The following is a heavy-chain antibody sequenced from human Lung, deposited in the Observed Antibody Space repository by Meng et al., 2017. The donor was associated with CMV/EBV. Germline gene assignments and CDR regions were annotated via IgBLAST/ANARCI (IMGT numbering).Heavy chain of an antibody. CDR2: INPSGGST. D-gene: IGHD2-2*01. Sequence: SYYMHWVRQAPGQGLEWMGIINPSGGSTSYAQKFQGRVTMTRDTSTSTVYMELSSLRSEDTAVYYCARDSPRCSSTSCYPRGGWFDPWGQGTLVTVSS. V-gene: IGHV1-46*01. J-gene: IGHJ5*02. CDR1: SYY. CDR3: ARDSPRCSSTSCYPRGGWFDP.